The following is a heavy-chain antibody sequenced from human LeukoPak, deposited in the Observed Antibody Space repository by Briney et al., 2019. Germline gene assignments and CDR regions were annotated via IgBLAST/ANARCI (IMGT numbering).Heavy chain of an antibody. CDR3: ARQGCSSTSCYLSPDY. CDR1: GYSFTSYW. CDR2: IYPGDSDT. Sequence: GESLKISCKGSGYSFTSYWIGWVRQMPGKGLEWMGIIYPGDSDTRYSPSFQGQATISADKSISTAYLQWSSLKASDTAMYYCARQGCSSTSCYLSPDYWGQGTLVTVSS. J-gene: IGHJ4*02. D-gene: IGHD2-2*01. V-gene: IGHV5-51*01.